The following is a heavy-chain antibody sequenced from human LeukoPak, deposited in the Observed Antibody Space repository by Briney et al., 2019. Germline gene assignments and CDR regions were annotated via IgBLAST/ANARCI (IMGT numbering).Heavy chain of an antibody. CDR1: GYTFTSYG. V-gene: IGHV1-18*01. CDR2: ISAYNGNT. Sequence: ASVKVSCKASGYTFTSYGISWVRQAPGQGLEWMGWISAYNGNTNYAQKLQGRVTMTTDTSTSTAYMELRSLRSDDTAVYYCARVRGGDLYYYDSSGYYRFDIWGQGTMVTVSS. D-gene: IGHD3-22*01. CDR3: ARVRGGDLYYYDSSGYYRFDI. J-gene: IGHJ3*02.